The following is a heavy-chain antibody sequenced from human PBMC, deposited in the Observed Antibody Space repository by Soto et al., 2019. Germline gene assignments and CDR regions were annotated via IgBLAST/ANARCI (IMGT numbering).Heavy chain of an antibody. CDR2: IYYSGST. J-gene: IGHJ6*03. CDR1: GGSISRYY. V-gene: IGHV4-59*01. Sequence: PSETLSLTCTVSGGSISRYYWSWIRQPPGKGLEWIGYIYYSGSTNYNPSLKSRVTISVDTSKNQFSLKLSSVTAADTAVYYCAIGVVVPAARSYYYYYYMDVWGKGTTVTVSS. CDR3: AIGVVVPAARSYYYYYYMDV. D-gene: IGHD2-2*01.